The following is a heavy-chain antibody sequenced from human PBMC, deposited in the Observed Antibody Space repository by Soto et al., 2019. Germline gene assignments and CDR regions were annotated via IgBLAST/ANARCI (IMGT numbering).Heavy chain of an antibody. CDR1: GYTFTSYG. J-gene: IGHJ4*02. CDR3: ARPPEIFDS. CDR2: ISAYNGNT. Sequence: QVQLVQSGAEVKKPGASVKVSCKPSGYTFTSYGISWVRQAPGQGLEWMGWISAYNGNTNYAQKLQGRVTQTTYTSTSTAYRVLRSLRSDDTDVYYCARPPEIFDSWGQGTLVTVSS. V-gene: IGHV1-18*01.